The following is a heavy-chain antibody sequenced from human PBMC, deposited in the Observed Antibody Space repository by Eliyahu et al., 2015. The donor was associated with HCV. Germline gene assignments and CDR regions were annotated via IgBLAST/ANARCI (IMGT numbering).Heavy chain of an antibody. Sequence: QVQLQQWGAGLLKPSEXLSLTCAVXGGSFSGYYXSWXRQPPGKGLEWIGEINHSGSTNYNPSLKSRVTISVDTSKNQFSLKLSSVTAADTAVYYCARGDYYDSSGYFDYWGQGTLVTVSS. CDR1: GGSFSGYY. CDR3: ARGDYYDSSGYFDY. CDR2: INHSGST. D-gene: IGHD3-22*01. V-gene: IGHV4-34*01. J-gene: IGHJ4*02.